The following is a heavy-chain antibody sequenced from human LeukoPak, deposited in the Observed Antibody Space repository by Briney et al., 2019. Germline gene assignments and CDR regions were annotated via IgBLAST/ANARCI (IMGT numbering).Heavy chain of an antibody. V-gene: IGHV3-64*01. CDR2: ITSGGNT. CDR3: ARKTSNWNDA. CDR1: GFTLSSFT. J-gene: IGHJ5*02. Sequence: GGSLRLSCAASGFTLSSFTMHWVRQAPGKGLEYVSTITSGGNTYYANSVKDRFTISRDNSKDMLYLQMGSLRTDDMAVYYCARKTSNWNDAWGQGTLVTVS.